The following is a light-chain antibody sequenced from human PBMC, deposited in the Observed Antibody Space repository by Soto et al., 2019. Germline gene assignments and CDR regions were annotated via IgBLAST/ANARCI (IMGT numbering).Light chain of an antibody. CDR3: QQYNGYWT. Sequence: DIQMTQSPSTLSASVGDRVTITCRASQSISGSLAWYQQKPGKAPKLLIYEACNLKSGDPSRFSGSGTGTEYTLTISSLQPDDSASYYCQQYNGYWTFGQGTRVEIK. CDR1: QSISGS. V-gene: IGKV1-5*03. J-gene: IGKJ1*01. CDR2: EAC.